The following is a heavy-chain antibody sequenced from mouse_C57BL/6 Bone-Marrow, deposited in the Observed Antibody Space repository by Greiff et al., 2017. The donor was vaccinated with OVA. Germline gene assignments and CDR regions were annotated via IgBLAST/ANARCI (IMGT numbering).Heavy chain of an antibody. D-gene: IGHD1-1*01. CDR1: GFTFSDYG. CDR3: ARPYYGSRKGYFDV. V-gene: IGHV5-17*01. Sequence: EVQVVESGGGLVKPGGSLKLSCAASGFTFSDYGMHWVRQAPEKGLEWVAYISSGSSTIYYADTVKGRFTISRDNAKNTLFLQMTSLRSEDTAMYYCARPYYGSRKGYFDVWGTGTTVTVSS. CDR2: ISSGSSTI. J-gene: IGHJ1*03.